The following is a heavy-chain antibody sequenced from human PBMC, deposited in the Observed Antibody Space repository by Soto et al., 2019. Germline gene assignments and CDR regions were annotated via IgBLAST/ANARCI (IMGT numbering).Heavy chain of an antibody. Sequence: GALRLSCAGSGFTFSDYYMSWIRQAPGKGLEWVSYISSSGNIIYYADSVKGRFTISRDNAKNSLYLQMNSLRAEDTAVYYCARDLGYYASDGYFDYWGQGTLVTVSS. V-gene: IGHV3-11*01. CDR1: GFTFSDYY. CDR2: ISSSGNII. D-gene: IGHD3-22*01. J-gene: IGHJ4*02. CDR3: ARDLGYYASDGYFDY.